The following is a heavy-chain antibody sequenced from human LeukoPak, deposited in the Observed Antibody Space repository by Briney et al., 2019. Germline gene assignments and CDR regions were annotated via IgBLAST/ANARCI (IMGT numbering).Heavy chain of an antibody. Sequence: ASVKVSCKTSGYTFTDYYIHWVRQAPGQGLEWMGWINPNSGVTNSIQKFEGRVTMTRDTSISTAYMELSSLTSDDTAVYYCARDSPLQNYDVWTGYYSFDPWGQGTLVTVSS. J-gene: IGHJ5*02. D-gene: IGHD3-3*01. CDR2: INPNSGVT. V-gene: IGHV1-2*02. CDR3: ARDSPLQNYDVWTGYYSFDP. CDR1: GYTFTDYY.